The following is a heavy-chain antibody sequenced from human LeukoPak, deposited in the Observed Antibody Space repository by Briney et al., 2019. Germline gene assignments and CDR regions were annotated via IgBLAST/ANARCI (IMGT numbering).Heavy chain of an antibody. Sequence: GASGKVSCKASGYTFSSYGISWVRQAPGEGLEWMGWISADNGNTKYAKKIQGRVTMTTDTSTTTVYMELRSLRSDDTAVYYCARETGDFFRPNDGFDIWGQGTTVTVSS. CDR2: ISADNGNT. V-gene: IGHV1-18*01. CDR3: ARETGDFFRPNDGFDI. J-gene: IGHJ3*02. CDR1: GYTFSSYG. D-gene: IGHD7-27*01.